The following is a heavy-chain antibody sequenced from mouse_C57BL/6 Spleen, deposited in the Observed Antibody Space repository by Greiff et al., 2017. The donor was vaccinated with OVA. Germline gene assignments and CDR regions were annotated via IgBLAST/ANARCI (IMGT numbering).Heavy chain of an antibody. D-gene: IGHD4-1*02. CDR1: GFTFSSYA. CDR3: ARDQLGFAY. J-gene: IGHJ3*01. CDR2: ISDGGSYT. V-gene: IGHV5-4*01. Sequence: EVQLVESGGGLVKPGGSLKLSCAASGFTFSSYAMSWVRQTPEKRLEWVATISDGGSYTYYPDNVKGRFTISRDNAKNNLYLQMSHLKSEDTAMYYCARDQLGFAYWGQGTLVTVSA.